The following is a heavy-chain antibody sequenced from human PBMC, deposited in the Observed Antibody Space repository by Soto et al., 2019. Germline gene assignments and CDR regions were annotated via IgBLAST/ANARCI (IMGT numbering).Heavy chain of an antibody. CDR1: GGSISSSSYY. J-gene: IGHJ3*02. CDR3: ARHASYTMVWGNDAFDI. D-gene: IGHD3-10*01. V-gene: IGHV4-39*01. CDR2: IYYSGST. Sequence: QLQLQESGPGLVKPSETLSLTCTVSGGSISSSSYYWGWIRQPPGKGLEWIGSIYYSGSTYYNPSLKSRVTISVDTSKNQFSLKLSSVTAADTAVYYCARHASYTMVWGNDAFDIWGQGTMVTVSS.